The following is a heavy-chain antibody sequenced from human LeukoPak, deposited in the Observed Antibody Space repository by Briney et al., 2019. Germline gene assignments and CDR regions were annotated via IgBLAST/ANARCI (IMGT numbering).Heavy chain of an antibody. D-gene: IGHD5/OR15-5a*01. V-gene: IGHV4-59*01. J-gene: IGHJ5*02. CDR2: ISYSGST. CDR1: GGSIGSYY. Sequence: PSETLSLTCSVSGGSIGSYYWSWIRQPPGKGLEWIGHISYSGSTNYNPSLKSRVTISVDTSKNQFSLKLSSVTAADTAVYYCSGVGSVYALNWFDPWGQGTLVTVSS. CDR3: SGVGSVYALNWFDP.